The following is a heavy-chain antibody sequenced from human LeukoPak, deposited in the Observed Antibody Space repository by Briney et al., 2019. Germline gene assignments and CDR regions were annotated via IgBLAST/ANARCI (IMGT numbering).Heavy chain of an antibody. J-gene: IGHJ4*02. D-gene: IGHD7-27*01. CDR1: GFTFDDYG. CDR2: ISSNGGST. Sequence: GGSLRLSCAASGFTFDDYGMSWVRQAPGKGLEYVSAISSNGGSTYYANSVKGRFTISRDNSKNTLYLQMGSLRAEDMAVYYCARRTGEGNFDYWGQGTLVTVSS. V-gene: IGHV3-64*01. CDR3: ARRTGEGNFDY.